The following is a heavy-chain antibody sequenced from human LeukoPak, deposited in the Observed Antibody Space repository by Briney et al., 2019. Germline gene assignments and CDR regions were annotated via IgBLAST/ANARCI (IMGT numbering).Heavy chain of an antibody. Sequence: PGGSLRRSCAASGFTFNNIGMDWVRQAPGKGLEFVSFIDFEGVDKYYADSVKGRFTISKDYSKATLYLQMNSLRPEDTAIYYCAKDLHGGYSSDYWGQGTLVTVSS. CDR1: GFTFNNIG. V-gene: IGHV3-30*02. CDR2: IDFEGVDK. CDR3: AKDLHGGYSSDY. D-gene: IGHD4-23*01. J-gene: IGHJ4*02.